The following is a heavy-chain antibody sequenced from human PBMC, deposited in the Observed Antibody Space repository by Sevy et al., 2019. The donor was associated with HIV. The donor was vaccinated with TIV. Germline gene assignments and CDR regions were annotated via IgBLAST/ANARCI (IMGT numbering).Heavy chain of an antibody. D-gene: IGHD6-19*01. J-gene: IGHJ5*02. CDR3: ARSGGGWYNWFDP. CDR2: ISSSSSYI. Sequence: GGSLRLSCAASGFTFSSYSMNWVHQAPGKGLEWVSSISSSSSYIYYADSVKGRFTISRDNAKNSLYLQMNSLRAEDTAVYYCARSGGGWYNWFDPWGQGTLVTVSS. CDR1: GFTFSSYS. V-gene: IGHV3-21*01.